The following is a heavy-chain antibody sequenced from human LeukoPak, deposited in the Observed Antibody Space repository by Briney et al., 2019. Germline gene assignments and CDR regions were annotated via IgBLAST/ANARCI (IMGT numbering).Heavy chain of an antibody. Sequence: GGSLRLSCAASGFTFSSYSMNWGRQAPAKGLERVSSISSSSSYIYYADSVKGRFTISRDNAKNSLYLQMNSLRAEDTAVYYCARDRFGGQSFDRWGQGTLVTVSS. J-gene: IGHJ5*02. V-gene: IGHV3-21*01. D-gene: IGHD3-10*01. CDR2: ISSSSSYI. CDR3: ARDRFGGQSFDR. CDR1: GFTFSSYS.